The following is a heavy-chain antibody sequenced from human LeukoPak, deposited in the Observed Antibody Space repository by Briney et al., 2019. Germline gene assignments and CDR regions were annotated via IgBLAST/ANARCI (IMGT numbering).Heavy chain of an antibody. CDR1: GGSISSGDYY. J-gene: IGHJ6*03. V-gene: IGHV4-30-4*02. Sequence: SETLSLTCTVSGGSISSGDYYWRWPRQPPGKGLEWIGYIYYSGSTYYNPSLKSRVTISVDTSKNQFSLKLSSVTAADTAVYYCARDLGATVTTNGYYMDVWGKGTTVTVPS. CDR2: IYYSGST. D-gene: IGHD4-17*01. CDR3: ARDLGATVTTNGYYMDV.